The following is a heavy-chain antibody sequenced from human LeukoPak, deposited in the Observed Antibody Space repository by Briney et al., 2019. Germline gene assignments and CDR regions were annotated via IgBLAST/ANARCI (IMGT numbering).Heavy chain of an antibody. CDR2: INPNSGGT. CDR1: GYTFTGYY. J-gene: IGHJ4*02. Sequence: GASVKVSCKASGYTFTGYYMHWVRQAPGQGLEWMGWINPNSGGTNYAQKFQGRVTMTRDTSISTAYMELSRLRSDDTAMYYCATYYGSGSYIKTYYFDYWGQGTLVTVSS. D-gene: IGHD3-10*01. CDR3: ATYYGSGSYIKTYYFDY. V-gene: IGHV1-2*02.